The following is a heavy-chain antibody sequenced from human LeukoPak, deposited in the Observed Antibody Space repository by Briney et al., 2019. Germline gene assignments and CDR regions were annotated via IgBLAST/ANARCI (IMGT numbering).Heavy chain of an antibody. CDR3: AILRLGELAARPRVGYYFDY. V-gene: IGHV1-18*01. Sequence: GASVKVSCKASGYTFTSYGISWVRQAPGQGLEWMGWISAYNGNTNYAQKLQGRVTMTTDTSTSTAYMELRSLRSDDTAVYYCAILRLGELAARPRVGYYFDYWGQGTLVTVSS. CDR1: GYTFTSYG. D-gene: IGHD3-16*01. CDR2: ISAYNGNT. J-gene: IGHJ4*02.